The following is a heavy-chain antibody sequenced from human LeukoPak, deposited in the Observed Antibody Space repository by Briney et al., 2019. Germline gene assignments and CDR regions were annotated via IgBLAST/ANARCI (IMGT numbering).Heavy chain of an antibody. CDR3: VYGSGSYLDSYFDY. D-gene: IGHD3-10*01. J-gene: IGHJ4*02. V-gene: IGHV1-24*01. CDR1: GYTLTELS. CDR2: FDPEDGET. Sequence: ASVKVSCKVSGYTLTELSMHWVRQAPGKGLEWMGGFDPEDGETIYAQKFQGRVTMNEDTSTDTAYMELSSLRSEATAVYYCVYGSGSYLDSYFDYWGQGTLVTVSS.